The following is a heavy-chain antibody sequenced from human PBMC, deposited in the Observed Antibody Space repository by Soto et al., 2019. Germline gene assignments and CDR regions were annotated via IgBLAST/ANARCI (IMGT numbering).Heavy chain of an antibody. J-gene: IGHJ4*02. D-gene: IGHD4-17*01. CDR2: ISADNGNT. V-gene: IGHV1-18*01. CDR3: ARFVFWYSYGDYGYYFDY. Sequence: GASVKVSCKASGYTFTSYGISWVRQAPGQGLEWMGWISADNGNTNYSQKIQGRVTITRDTSASTAYMELSSLRSEDTAVYYCARFVFWYSYGDYGYYFDYWGQGTLVTVSS. CDR1: GYTFTSYG.